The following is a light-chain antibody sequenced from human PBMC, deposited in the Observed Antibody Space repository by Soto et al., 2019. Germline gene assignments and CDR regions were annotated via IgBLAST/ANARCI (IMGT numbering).Light chain of an antibody. CDR3: AASDDSLNGWV. J-gene: IGLJ3*02. V-gene: IGLV1-44*01. CDR2: GTD. CDR1: SSNIGGNP. Sequence: QSLLTQPPSASGTPGQRVTISCSGSSSNIGGNPVVWYQQLPGTAPQLFIYGTDQRPSGVPDRFSGSKSGTAASLAISGLQSEDEADYYCAASDDSLNGWVFGGGTKLTVL.